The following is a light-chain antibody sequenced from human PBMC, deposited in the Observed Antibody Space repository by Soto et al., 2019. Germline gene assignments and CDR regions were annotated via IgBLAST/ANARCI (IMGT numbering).Light chain of an antibody. Sequence: QSVLTQPASVSGSPRQSITISCTGASSDVGGYTYVSWYQQHPGKAPKLMIYEVNNRPSGVSHRFSGSKSGNTASLTISGLQAEDEADYYCSSYTSSSTLYVFGTGTKLTV. V-gene: IGLV2-14*01. CDR3: SSYTSSSTLYV. J-gene: IGLJ1*01. CDR2: EVN. CDR1: SSDVGGYTY.